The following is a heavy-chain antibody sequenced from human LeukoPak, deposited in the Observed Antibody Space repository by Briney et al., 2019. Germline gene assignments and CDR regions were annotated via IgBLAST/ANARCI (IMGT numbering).Heavy chain of an antibody. CDR3: ARGPYCSSTSCRNYYYYMDV. CDR2: IYTSGST. V-gene: IGHV4-4*07. CDR1: GGSISSYY. Sequence: SETLSLTCTVSGGSISSYYWSWIRQPAGKGLEWIGRIYTSGSTNYNPSLKSRVTMSVDTSKNQFSLKLSSVTAADTAVYYCARGPYCSSTSCRNYYYYMDVWGKGTTVTVSS. D-gene: IGHD2-2*01. J-gene: IGHJ6*03.